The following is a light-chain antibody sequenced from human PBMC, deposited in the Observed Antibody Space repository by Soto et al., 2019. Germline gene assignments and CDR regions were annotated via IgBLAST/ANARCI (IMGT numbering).Light chain of an antibody. V-gene: IGLV1-47*01. CDR2: RNN. CDR3: AAWVDSLSGRGV. CDR1: SSNIENNY. J-gene: IGLJ2*01. Sequence: QSVLTQPPSASGTPGQRVTISCSGSSSNIENNYVYWYQMVPGTAPKLLIYRNNQRPSGVPDRFSGSRSGTSASLAISGLRSEDEADYYCAAWVDSLSGRGVFGGGTKLTVL.